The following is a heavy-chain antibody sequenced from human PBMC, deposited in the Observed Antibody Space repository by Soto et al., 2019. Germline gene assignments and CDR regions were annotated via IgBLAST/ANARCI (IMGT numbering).Heavy chain of an antibody. CDR2: ISSSSSYI. CDR1: GFTFRSYS. V-gene: IGHV3-21*01. CDR3: ARDQPGYSYGYGLGY. D-gene: IGHD5-18*01. J-gene: IGHJ4*02. Sequence: GGSLRLSCAAAGFTFRSYSRNWVRQTPGKGLEWVSSISSSSSYIYYADSVKGRFTISRDNAKNSLYLQMNSLRAEDTAVYYCARDQPGYSYGYGLGYWGQGTLVTVSS.